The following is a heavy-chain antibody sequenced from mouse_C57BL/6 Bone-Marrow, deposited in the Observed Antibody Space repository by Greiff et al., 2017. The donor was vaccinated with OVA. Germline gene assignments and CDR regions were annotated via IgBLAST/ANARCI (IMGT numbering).Heavy chain of an antibody. CDR3: ARLPYGSSRLAMDY. V-gene: IGHV1-72*01. CDR1: GYTFTSYW. Sequence: VKLVESGAELVKPGASVKLSCKASGYTFTSYWMHWVKQRPGRGLEWIGRIDPNSGGTKYNEKFKSKATLTVDKPSSTAYMQLSSLTSEDSAVDYCARLPYGSSRLAMDYWGQGTSVTVSS. D-gene: IGHD1-1*01. CDR2: IDPNSGGT. J-gene: IGHJ4*01.